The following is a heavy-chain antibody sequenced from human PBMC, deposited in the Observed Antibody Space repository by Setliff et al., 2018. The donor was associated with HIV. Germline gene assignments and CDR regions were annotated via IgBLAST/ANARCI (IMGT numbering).Heavy chain of an antibody. CDR2: ISYIGTT. CDR1: GVSVSRDGYY. Sequence: PSETLSLTCTVSGVSVSRDGYYWSWIRQLPGKDLEWIAFISYIGTTFYNPFLKSRLTISRVPAKNQFSLKLSSVTAADTAVYYCARVVLLEPLTPGGTFDIWGQGTTVTVSS. D-gene: IGHD3-16*01. CDR3: ARVVLLEPLTPGGTFDI. J-gene: IGHJ3*02. V-gene: IGHV4-31*03.